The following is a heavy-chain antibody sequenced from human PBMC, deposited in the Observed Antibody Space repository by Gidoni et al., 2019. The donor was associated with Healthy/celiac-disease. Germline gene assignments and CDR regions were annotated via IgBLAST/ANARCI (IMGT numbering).Heavy chain of an antibody. Sequence: EVQLVESGGGLVKPGGSLRLYCAASGFTFSSHSMYWVRQAPGKGLECVSSISSSSSYIYYADSVKGRFTISRDNAKNSLYLQMNSLRAEDTAVYYFARDQYYDFWSGYYSYYYYMDVWGKGTTVTVSS. CDR1: GFTFSSHS. CDR2: ISSSSSYI. J-gene: IGHJ6*03. D-gene: IGHD3-3*01. V-gene: IGHV3-21*01. CDR3: ARDQYYDFWSGYYSYYYYMDV.